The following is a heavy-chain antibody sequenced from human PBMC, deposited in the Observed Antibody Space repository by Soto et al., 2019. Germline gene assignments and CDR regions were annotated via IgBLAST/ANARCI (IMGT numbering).Heavy chain of an antibody. CDR1: GGTFSSYA. D-gene: IGHD3-10*01. V-gene: IGHV1-69*13. CDR3: ARGARYLLLSFGELPQSYYYALDV. J-gene: IGHJ6*02. CDR2: IIPIFGTA. Sequence: SVKVSCTASGGTFSSYAISWVRQASGQGLEWMGGIIPIFGTANYAQKFQGRVTITADESTSTAYMELSSLRSEDTAVYYCARGARYLLLSFGELPQSYYYALDVWG.